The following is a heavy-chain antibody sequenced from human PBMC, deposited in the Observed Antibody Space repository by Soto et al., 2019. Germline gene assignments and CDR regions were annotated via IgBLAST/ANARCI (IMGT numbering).Heavy chain of an antibody. Sequence: GGSLRLSCAASGFRFSDYSMNWVRQAPGKGLEWVSYISSSSCTIHYADSVEGRFTISRDNAKNSLYLQMNSLRAEDTAVYYYARDLYGDGYDYWGQGTLVTVSS. CDR1: GFRFSDYS. D-gene: IGHD4-17*01. J-gene: IGHJ4*02. CDR2: ISSSSCTI. V-gene: IGHV3-48*01. CDR3: ARDLYGDGYDY.